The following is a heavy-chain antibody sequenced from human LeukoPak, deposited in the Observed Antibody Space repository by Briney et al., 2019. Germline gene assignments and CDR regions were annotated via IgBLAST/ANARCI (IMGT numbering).Heavy chain of an antibody. Sequence: GGSLRLSCAASGFTVSSNYMSWVRQAPGKGLEWVSSISSSSTYIYYADSVKGRFTISRDNAKNSLYLQMNSLRAEDTAVYYCAKDLMSVVLGYFDYWGQGTPVTVSS. CDR3: AKDLMSVVLGYFDY. CDR2: ISSSSTYI. D-gene: IGHD2-8*02. CDR1: GFTVSSNY. V-gene: IGHV3-21*01. J-gene: IGHJ4*02.